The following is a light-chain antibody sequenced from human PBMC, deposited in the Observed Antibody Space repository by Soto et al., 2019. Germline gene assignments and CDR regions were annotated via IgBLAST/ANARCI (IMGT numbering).Light chain of an antibody. CDR1: QGISNY. V-gene: IGKV1-27*01. Sequence: DIPMTQSPSSLSASVGDRVTITCRASQGISNYLAWYQQKPGKVPKLLIYAVSTLPSGLPSRFSGSGSGTDFTLTISSLQPEDVATYYCQEYNSAAWTFGQGAKVEIK. CDR2: AVS. J-gene: IGKJ1*01. CDR3: QEYNSAAWT.